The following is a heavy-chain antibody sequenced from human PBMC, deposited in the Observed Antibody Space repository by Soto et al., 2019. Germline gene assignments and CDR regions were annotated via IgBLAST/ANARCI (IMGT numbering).Heavy chain of an antibody. J-gene: IGHJ4*02. Sequence: GGSLRLSCAASGFTFSSYSMNWVRQAPGKGLEWVSSISSSSSYIYYADSVKGRFTISRDSAKNSLYLQMNSLRAEDTAVYYCARGVAVAGSLFDYWGQGTLVTVSS. CDR1: GFTFSSYS. CDR3: ARGVAVAGSLFDY. D-gene: IGHD6-19*01. V-gene: IGHV3-21*01. CDR2: ISSSSSYI.